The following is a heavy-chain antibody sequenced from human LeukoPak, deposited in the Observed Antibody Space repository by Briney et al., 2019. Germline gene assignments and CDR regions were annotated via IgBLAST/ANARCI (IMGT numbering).Heavy chain of an antibody. Sequence: GGSLRLSCAASGFTFSSYVMHWVRQAPGKGLEWVAIISYDGSNEYYADSVKGRFTISRDNSKNTLYLQMNSLRAEDTAVYYCARAPQWQQLVPGYFDYWGQGTLVTVSS. CDR1: GFTFSSYV. D-gene: IGHD6-13*01. V-gene: IGHV3-30*04. CDR3: ARAPQWQQLVPGYFDY. J-gene: IGHJ4*02. CDR2: ISYDGSNE.